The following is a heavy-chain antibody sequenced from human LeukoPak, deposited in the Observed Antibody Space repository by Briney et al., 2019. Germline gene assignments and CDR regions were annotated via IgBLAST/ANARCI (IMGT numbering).Heavy chain of an antibody. Sequence: ASVKVSCKVSGYTLTEFSMHWVRQAPGKGLEWMGGFDPEDGETIYAQELQGRVTMTKDTSTDTAYMELSSLRSEDTAVYYCATWYYYDNSDYYLADYWGRGTLVTVSS. V-gene: IGHV1-24*01. D-gene: IGHD3-22*01. J-gene: IGHJ4*02. CDR3: ATWYYYDNSDYYLADY. CDR2: FDPEDGET. CDR1: GYTLTEFS.